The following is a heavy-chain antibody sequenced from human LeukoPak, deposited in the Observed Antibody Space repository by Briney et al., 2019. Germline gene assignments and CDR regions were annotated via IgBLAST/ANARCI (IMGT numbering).Heavy chain of an antibody. J-gene: IGHJ5*02. CDR1: GFTFSSYW. CDR2: INSDGSST. Sequence: GGSLRLSCAASGFTFSSYWMHWVRQAPGKGLVWVSRINSDGSSTSYADSVKGRFTISRDNSKNTLYLQMNSLRAEDTAVYYCARDRSVVGAKEFDPWGQGTLVTVSS. CDR3: ARDRSVVGAKEFDP. V-gene: IGHV3-74*01. D-gene: IGHD1-26*01.